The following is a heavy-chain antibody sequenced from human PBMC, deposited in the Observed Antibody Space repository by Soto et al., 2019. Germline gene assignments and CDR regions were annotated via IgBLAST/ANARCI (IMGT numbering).Heavy chain of an antibody. V-gene: IGHV3-30-3*01. CDR1: GFTFSSYA. CDR2: ISYDGSNK. J-gene: IGHJ2*01. D-gene: IGHD3-22*01. CDR3: ARDPSPRWGRITMIVVVITDWYFDL. Sequence: GGSLRLSCAASGFTFSSYAMHWVRQAPGKGLEWVAVISYDGSNKYYADSVKGRFTISRDNSKNTLYLQMNSLRAEDTAVYYCARDPSPRWGRITMIVVVITDWYFDLWGRGTLVTVSS.